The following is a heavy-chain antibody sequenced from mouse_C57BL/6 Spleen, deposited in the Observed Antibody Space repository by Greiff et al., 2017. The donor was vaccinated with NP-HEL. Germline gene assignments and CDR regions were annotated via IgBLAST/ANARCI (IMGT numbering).Heavy chain of an antibody. CDR2: ISSGSSTI. CDR3: ATDYYGSSYYAMDY. V-gene: IGHV5-17*01. J-gene: IGHJ4*01. Sequence: EVQLVESGGGLVKPGGSLKLSCAASGFTFSDYGMHWVRQAPEQGLDWVAYISSGSSTISYADTVKGRFTLSRDNAKNTLFLQMTSLRSEDTAMYYCATDYYGSSYYAMDYWGQGTSVTVSS. D-gene: IGHD1-1*01. CDR1: GFTFSDYG.